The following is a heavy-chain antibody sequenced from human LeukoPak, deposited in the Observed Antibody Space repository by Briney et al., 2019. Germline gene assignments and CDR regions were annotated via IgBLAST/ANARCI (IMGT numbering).Heavy chain of an antibody. J-gene: IGHJ5*02. V-gene: IGHV1-18*04. CDR1: GYTFTGYY. CDR3: ARSIGYCSSTSCSWFDP. D-gene: IGHD2-2*01. Sequence: ASVKVSCKASGYTFTGYYMHWVRQAPGQGLEWMGWISAYNGNTNYAQKLQGRVTMTTDTSTSTAYMELRSLRSDDTAVYYCARSIGYCSSTSCSWFDPWGQGTLVTVSS. CDR2: ISAYNGNT.